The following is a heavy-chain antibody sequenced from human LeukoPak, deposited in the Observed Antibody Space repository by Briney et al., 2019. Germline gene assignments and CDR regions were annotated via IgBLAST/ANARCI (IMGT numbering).Heavy chain of an antibody. Sequence: SETLSLTCTVSGYSISSGYYWGWIRQPPGKGLEWIGSIYHSGSTYYNPSLKSRVTISVDTSKNQFSLKLSSVTAADTAVYYCASTPFDYVGGYYFDYWGQGTLVTVSS. CDR1: GYSISSGYY. V-gene: IGHV4-38-2*02. J-gene: IGHJ4*02. CDR3: ASTPFDYVGGYYFDY. D-gene: IGHD4-17*01. CDR2: IYHSGST.